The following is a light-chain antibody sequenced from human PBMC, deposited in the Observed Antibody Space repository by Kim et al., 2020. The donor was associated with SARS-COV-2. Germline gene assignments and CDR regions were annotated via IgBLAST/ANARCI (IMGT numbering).Light chain of an antibody. CDR2: DAS. CDR1: QSLSIS. CDR3: QQRSNWPLT. J-gene: IGKJ4*01. V-gene: IGKV3-11*01. Sequence: LSPGERATLSCRASQSLSISLAWYQQKPGQAPRLLIYDASNRATGIPARFSGSGSGTDFTLTISSLEPEDFAVYYCQQRSNWPLTFGGGTKVDIK.